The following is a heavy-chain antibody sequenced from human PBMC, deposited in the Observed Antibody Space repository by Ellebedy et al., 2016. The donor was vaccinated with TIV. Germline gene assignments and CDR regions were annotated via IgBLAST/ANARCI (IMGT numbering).Heavy chain of an antibody. D-gene: IGHD3-22*01. CDR1: GYTFTSYG. V-gene: IGHV1-18*01. Sequence: AASVKVSCKASGYTFTSYGISWVRQAPGQGLEWLGWISTYNGNTYYAQDLQGRVTMTTDTSTRTAYMGLRSLRSDDTAVYYCAGELGSSGFDFWGQGTLVTVSS. J-gene: IGHJ4*02. CDR3: AGELGSSGFDF. CDR2: ISTYNGNT.